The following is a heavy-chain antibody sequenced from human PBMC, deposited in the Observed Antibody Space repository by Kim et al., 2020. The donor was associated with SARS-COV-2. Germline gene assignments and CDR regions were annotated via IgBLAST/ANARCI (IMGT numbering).Heavy chain of an antibody. D-gene: IGHD6-19*01. J-gene: IGHJ2*01. CDR1: GGSISSYY. V-gene: IGHV4-59*08. CDR3: ARHPPSIAVAGSYWYFDL. Sequence: SETLSLTCTVSGGSISSYYWSWIRQPPGKGLEWIGYIYYSGSTNYNPSLKSRVTISVDTSKNQFSLKLSSVTAADTAVYYCARHPPSIAVAGSYWYFDLWGRGTLVTVSS. CDR2: IYYSGST.